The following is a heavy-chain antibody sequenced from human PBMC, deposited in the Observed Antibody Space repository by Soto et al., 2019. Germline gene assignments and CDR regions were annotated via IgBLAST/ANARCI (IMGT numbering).Heavy chain of an antibody. J-gene: IGHJ4*02. Sequence: QVQLQESGPGLVKPSQTLSLTCTVSGGSISSGDYYWSWIRQPPGKGLEWIGYIYYSGSTYYNPSRKTRVNKSVDKSKNQFSLKLSSVNAADTDVYYCASRGYNYLRGDYWGQGTLVTVSS. CDR3: ASRGYNYLRGDY. CDR1: GGSISSGDYY. V-gene: IGHV4-30-4*01. CDR2: IYYSGST. D-gene: IGHD1-1*01.